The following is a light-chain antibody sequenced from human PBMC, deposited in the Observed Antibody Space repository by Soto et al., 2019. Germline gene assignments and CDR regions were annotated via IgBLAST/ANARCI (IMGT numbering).Light chain of an antibody. Sequence: EIVMTHSPATLSVSPCERATLSFRASQSISNNLAWYQQKPGQAPRLLIYGASTRATGIPARFSGSGSGTDFTLTISSLEPEDFAVYYCQQRSNWPGTFGQGTKVDI. V-gene: IGKV3-11*01. J-gene: IGKJ1*01. CDR3: QQRSNWPGT. CDR1: QSISNN. CDR2: GAS.